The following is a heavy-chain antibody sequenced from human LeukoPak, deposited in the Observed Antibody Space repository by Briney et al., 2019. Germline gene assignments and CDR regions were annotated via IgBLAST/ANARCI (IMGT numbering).Heavy chain of an antibody. J-gene: IGHJ4*02. Sequence: PSETLSLTCTVSGGSTSSYYWSWIRQPPGKGLEWIGYFYYSGSTNYNPSLKSRVTISVDTSKNQFSLKLSSVTAADTAVYYCARDPGRGTTNPFDYWGQGTLVTVSS. CDR1: GGSTSSYY. V-gene: IGHV4-59*01. D-gene: IGHD1-14*01. CDR3: ARDPGRGTTNPFDY. CDR2: FYYSGST.